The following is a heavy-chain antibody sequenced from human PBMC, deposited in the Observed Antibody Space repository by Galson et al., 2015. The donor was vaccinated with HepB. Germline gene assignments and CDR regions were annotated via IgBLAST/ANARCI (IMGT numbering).Heavy chain of an antibody. D-gene: IGHD3-10*01. CDR2: FDPEDGET. CDR1: GYTLTELS. Sequence: SVKVSCKVSGYTLTELSMHWVRQAPGKGLEWMGGFDPEDGETIYAQKFQGRVTMTEDTSTDTAYMELSSLRSEDTAVYYCATGRITMVRGAVYYYYGMDVWGQGTTVTVSS. CDR3: ATGRITMVRGAVYYYYGMDV. V-gene: IGHV1-24*01. J-gene: IGHJ6*02.